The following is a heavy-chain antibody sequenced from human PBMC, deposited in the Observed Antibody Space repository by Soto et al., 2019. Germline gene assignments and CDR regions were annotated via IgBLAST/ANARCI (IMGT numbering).Heavy chain of an antibody. CDR3: ARARITMVREVIKYNMDV. CDR1: GGSISTYY. V-gene: IGHV4-59*01. Sequence: PSETLSLTCTVSGGSISTYYWSWIRRPPGKGLEWIGYIYNSGSTHSNPSLQSRVTISVDTSKNQFSLKLSSVTAADTAIYYCARARITMVREVIKYNMDVCGQGTTVTVSS. CDR2: IYNSGST. D-gene: IGHD3-10*01. J-gene: IGHJ6*02.